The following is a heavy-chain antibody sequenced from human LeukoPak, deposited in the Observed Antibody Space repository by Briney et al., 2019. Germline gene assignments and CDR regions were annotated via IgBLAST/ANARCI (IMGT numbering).Heavy chain of an antibody. Sequence: ASVKVSCKSFGYSFIGYYMHWVRQAPGQGLEWMGRINPKTGVTNYAQNFQGRVTMTRDTSISTAYMDLSRLRSDDTAVYYCARTLIAAPVDYWGQGALVTVSS. CDR1: GYSFIGYY. V-gene: IGHV1-2*06. D-gene: IGHD6-6*01. CDR3: ARTLIAAPVDY. CDR2: INPKTGVT. J-gene: IGHJ4*02.